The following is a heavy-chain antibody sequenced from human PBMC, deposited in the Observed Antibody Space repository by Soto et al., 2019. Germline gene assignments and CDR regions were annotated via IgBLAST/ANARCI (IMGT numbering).Heavy chain of an antibody. CDR1: GYSFTSYW. D-gene: IGHD3-22*01. Sequence: GESLKISCKGSGYSFTSYWIGWVRQMPGKGLEWLGIIYPGDSDTRHSPSFQGQVTISADKSISTAYLQWSSLKASDTAMYYCARHGYYDSSGSRTYGMDVWGQGTTVTAP. V-gene: IGHV5-51*01. CDR3: ARHGYYDSSGSRTYGMDV. J-gene: IGHJ6*02. CDR2: IYPGDSDT.